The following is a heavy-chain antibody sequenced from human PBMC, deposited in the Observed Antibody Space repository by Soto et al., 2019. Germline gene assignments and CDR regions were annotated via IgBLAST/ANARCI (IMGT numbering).Heavy chain of an antibody. CDR3: ATRSPAFDY. CDR2: IGTDKGNT. CDR1: GYTITSYG. Sequence: QVQLVQSGPEVKKPGASVKVSCKTSGYTITSYGITWVRQAPGQGLEWMGWIGTDKGNTKYAQKFQGRVTMTTDTSTSTAYMESRSLTSDDTAVYYCATRSPAFDYWGQGTLVTVSS. V-gene: IGHV1-18*01. J-gene: IGHJ4*02.